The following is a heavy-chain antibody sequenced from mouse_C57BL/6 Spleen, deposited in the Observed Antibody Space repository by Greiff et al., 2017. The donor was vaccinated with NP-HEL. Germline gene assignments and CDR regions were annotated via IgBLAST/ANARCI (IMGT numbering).Heavy chain of an antibody. CDR3: ARFITTVVGAMDY. D-gene: IGHD1-1*01. CDR1: GYAFSSSW. V-gene: IGHV1-82*01. Sequence: VKLVESGPELVKPGASVKISCKASGYAFSSSWMNWVKQRPGKGLEWIGRIYPGDGDTNYNGKFKGKATLTADKSSSTAYMQLSSLTSEDSAVYFCARFITTVVGAMDYWGQGTSVTVSS. J-gene: IGHJ4*01. CDR2: IYPGDGDT.